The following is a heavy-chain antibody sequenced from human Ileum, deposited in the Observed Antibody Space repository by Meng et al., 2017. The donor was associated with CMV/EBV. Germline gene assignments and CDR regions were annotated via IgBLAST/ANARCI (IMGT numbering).Heavy chain of an antibody. CDR3: ASRGYSSTSCLLGGYWCFDL. V-gene: IGHV4-31*01. D-gene: IGHD2-2*01. CDR1: SGCYC. CDR2: ISYSGST. Sequence: SGCYCWGWSRQHPGEGMEWVGYISYSGSTCSTPYAKSLITKSVGTSKNQFSLKQSYVTAAGTAVYYCASRGYSSTSCLLGGYWCFDLWGRGTLVTVSS. J-gene: IGHJ2*01.